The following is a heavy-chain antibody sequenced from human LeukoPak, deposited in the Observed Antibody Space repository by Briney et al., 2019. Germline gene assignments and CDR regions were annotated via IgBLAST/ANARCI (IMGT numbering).Heavy chain of an antibody. Sequence: SETLSLTCTVSGGSISSDYWSWIRQPPGKGLEWIGYIYYSGSTNYNPSLKSRVTISVDTSKNQFSLKLSSVTAADTAVYYCARGTMVRGVILHWGQGTLVTVSS. D-gene: IGHD3-10*01. J-gene: IGHJ4*02. V-gene: IGHV4-59*12. CDR1: GGSISSDY. CDR3: ARGTMVRGVILH. CDR2: IYYSGST.